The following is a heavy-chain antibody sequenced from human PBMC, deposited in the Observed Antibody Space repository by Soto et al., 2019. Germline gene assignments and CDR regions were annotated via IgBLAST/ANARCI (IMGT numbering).Heavy chain of an antibody. J-gene: IGHJ6*02. CDR1: GYTFSSYG. V-gene: IGHV1-18*01. CDR3: ARDQSSGQIDYSYGMDV. CDR2: ISAYNGNT. D-gene: IGHD3-22*01. Sequence: ASVQVSCNASGYTFSSYGISCKRQPPGQRLEGMGGISAYNGNTNYAKKLQGRVIMTTDTSTSTGYMELRSLRSDDTAVYYCARDQSSGQIDYSYGMDVWGQGTTVTISS.